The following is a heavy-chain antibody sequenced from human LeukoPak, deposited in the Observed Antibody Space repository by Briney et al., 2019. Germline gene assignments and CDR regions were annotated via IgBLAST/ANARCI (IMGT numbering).Heavy chain of an antibody. Sequence: GASVKVSCKASGGTFSSYAISRVRQAPGQGLEWMGRIIPILGIANYAQKFQGWVTMTRDTSISTAYMELSRLRSDDTAVYYCARDPTSGSSWFDPWGQGTLVTVSS. D-gene: IGHD6-13*01. V-gene: IGHV1-69*04. CDR3: ARDPTSGSSWFDP. J-gene: IGHJ5*02. CDR1: GGTFSSYA. CDR2: IIPILGIA.